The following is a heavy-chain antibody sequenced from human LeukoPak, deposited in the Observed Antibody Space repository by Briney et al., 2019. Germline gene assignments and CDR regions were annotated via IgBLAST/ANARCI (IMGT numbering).Heavy chain of an antibody. V-gene: IGHV3-53*01. J-gene: IGHJ4*02. CDR1: GFTVSSNY. D-gene: IGHD5-18*01. CDR2: IYSGGST. Sequence: PGGSLRLSCAASGFTVSSNYMSWVRQAPGKGLEWVSVIYSGGSTYYADSVKGRFTISRDNSKNTLYLQMNSLRAEDTAVYYCARDSEDTTMGPGYWGQGTLVTVSS. CDR3: ARDSEDTTMGPGY.